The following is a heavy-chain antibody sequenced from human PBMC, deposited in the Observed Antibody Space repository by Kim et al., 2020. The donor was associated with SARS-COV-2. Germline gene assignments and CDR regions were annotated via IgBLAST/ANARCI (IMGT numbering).Heavy chain of an antibody. D-gene: IGHD3-22*01. Sequence: GGSLRLSCAASVFTFSSYAMHWVRQAPGKGLEWVAVISYDGSNKYYADSVKGRFTISRDNSKNTLYLQMNSLRAEDTAVYYCAREEEPHYYDSSGLFDY. J-gene: IGHJ4*01. CDR3: AREEEPHYYDSSGLFDY. V-gene: IGHV3-30-3*01. CDR1: VFTFSSYA. CDR2: ISYDGSNK.